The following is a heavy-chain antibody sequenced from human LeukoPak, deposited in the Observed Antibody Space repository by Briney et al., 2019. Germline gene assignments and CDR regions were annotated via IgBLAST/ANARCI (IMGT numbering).Heavy chain of an antibody. V-gene: IGHV3-30*18. CDR1: GFTFSSYG. CDR2: ISYDGSNK. Sequence: GGSLRLSCAASGFTFSSYGMHWVRQAPGKGLEWVAVISYDGSNKYYADSVKGRFTISRDNSKKTLYLEMNILRAEDTALYYCAKDPKGYSSGWSGPDYWGQGTLVTVSS. D-gene: IGHD6-19*01. J-gene: IGHJ4*02. CDR3: AKDPKGYSSGWSGPDY.